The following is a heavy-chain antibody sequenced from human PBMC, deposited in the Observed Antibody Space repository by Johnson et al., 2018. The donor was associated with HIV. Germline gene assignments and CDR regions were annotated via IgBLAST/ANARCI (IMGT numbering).Heavy chain of an antibody. CDR3: ARDGRDLVTRGSFDV. V-gene: IGHV3-66*03. CDR1: DFTVSGNY. D-gene: IGHD5-18*01. J-gene: IGHJ3*01. Sequence: VQLVESGGGLIQPGGSLRLSCAASDFTVSGNYMSWVRQAPGKGLEWVSVIFTVGDVYYADSVKGRFTISRDNSKNFLYLQMNSLRPEDTAVYYCARDGRDLVTRGSFDVWGQGTVVTVSS. CDR2: IFTVGDV.